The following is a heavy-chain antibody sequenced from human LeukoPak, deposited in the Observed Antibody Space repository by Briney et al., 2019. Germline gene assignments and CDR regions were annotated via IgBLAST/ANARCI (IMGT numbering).Heavy chain of an antibody. CDR3: ARDRGYCSGGSCFAFDI. V-gene: IGHV1-69*13. CDR1: GGTFISYA. J-gene: IGHJ3*02. D-gene: IGHD2-15*01. CDR2: IIPIFGTA. Sequence: GASVKVSCKASGGTFISYAISWVRQAPGQGLEWMGGIIPIFGTANYAQKFQGRVTITADESTSTAYMELSSLRSEDTAVYYCARDRGYCSGGSCFAFDIWGQGTMVTVSS.